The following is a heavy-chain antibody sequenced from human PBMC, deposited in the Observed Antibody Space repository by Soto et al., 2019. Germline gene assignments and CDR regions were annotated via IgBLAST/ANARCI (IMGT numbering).Heavy chain of an antibody. Sequence: QVQLVQSGAEVKKPGASVKVSCKASGYTFTSYAMHWVRQAPGQRLEWMGWINAGNGNTKYSQKFQGRVTITRDTSASTAYMELSSLRSEDTAVYYCAREQYSSSWYGYYDGMDVWGQGTTVTVSS. CDR3: AREQYSSSWYGYYDGMDV. D-gene: IGHD6-13*01. J-gene: IGHJ6*02. CDR2: INAGNGNT. V-gene: IGHV1-3*01. CDR1: GYTFTSYA.